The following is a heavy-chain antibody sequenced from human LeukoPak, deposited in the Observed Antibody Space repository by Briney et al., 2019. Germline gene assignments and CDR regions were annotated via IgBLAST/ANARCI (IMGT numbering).Heavy chain of an antibody. Sequence: ASVKVSCTASGYTFTSYGISWVRQAPGQGLEWMGWINPNSGGTKYAQKFQGRVTMTRDTSISTAYMELSRLRSDDTAVYYCARRYCSSANCYTAPDYWGQGTLVTVSS. CDR3: ARRYCSSANCYTAPDY. J-gene: IGHJ4*02. V-gene: IGHV1-2*02. CDR2: INPNSGGT. D-gene: IGHD2-2*02. CDR1: GYTFTSYG.